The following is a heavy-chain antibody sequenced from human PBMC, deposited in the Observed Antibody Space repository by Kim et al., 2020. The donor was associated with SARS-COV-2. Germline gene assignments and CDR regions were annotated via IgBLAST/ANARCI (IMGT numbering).Heavy chain of an antibody. V-gene: IGHV4-61*02. CDR1: GGSISSGSYY. CDR3: AREIFSGWSLYFDY. J-gene: IGHJ4*02. CDR2: IYTSGST. D-gene: IGHD6-19*01. Sequence: SETLSLTCTVSGGSISSGSYYWSWIRQPAGKGLEWIGRIYTSGSTNYNPSLKSRVTISVDTSKNQFSLKLSSVTAADTAVYYCAREIFSGWSLYFDYWGQGTLVTVSS.